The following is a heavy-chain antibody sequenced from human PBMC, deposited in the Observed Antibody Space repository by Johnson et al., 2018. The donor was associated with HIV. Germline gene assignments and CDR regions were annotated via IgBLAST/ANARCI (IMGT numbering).Heavy chain of an antibody. CDR3: ARVRAAAVSDAFDI. D-gene: IGHD6-13*01. CDR1: GFTFSSYD. J-gene: IGHJ3*02. CDR2: ICTAGDT. V-gene: IGHV3-13*01. Sequence: VQLVESGGGLVQPGVSLRLSCAASGFTFSSYDIHWVRQGTGKGLEWVSAICTAGDTYYAGSVKGRFTISRDNSRNTLDLQMNSLRADDTALYYCARVRAAAVSDAFDIWGQGTMVTVSS.